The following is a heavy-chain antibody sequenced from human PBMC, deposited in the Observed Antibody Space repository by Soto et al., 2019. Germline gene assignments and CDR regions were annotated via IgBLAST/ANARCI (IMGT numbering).Heavy chain of an antibody. CDR2: IYYSGST. CDR3: ARGATYYDFRSDSKGVAMDV. J-gene: IGHJ6*02. V-gene: IGHV4-30-4*01. Sequence: TVSGGSISSGDYSWSWIRQPPGKGLEWVGIIYYSGSTYYNPSLKSRITISVDTSKNQFSLKLRSVTAADTAVYYCARGATYYDFRSDSKGVAMDVWGQGTTVTVSS. D-gene: IGHD3-3*01. CDR1: GGSISSGDYS.